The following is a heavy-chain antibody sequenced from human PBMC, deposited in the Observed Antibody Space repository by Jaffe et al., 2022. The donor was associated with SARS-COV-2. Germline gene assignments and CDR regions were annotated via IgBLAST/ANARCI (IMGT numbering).Heavy chain of an antibody. CDR3: AKGGVVNPDY. V-gene: IGHV3-30*18. CDR2: ISYDGSNK. J-gene: IGHJ4*02. D-gene: IGHD3-3*01. Sequence: QVQLVESGGGVVQPGRSLRLSCAASGFTFSSYGMHWVRQAPGKGLEWVAVISYDGSNKYYADSVKGRFTISRDNSKNTLYLQMNSLRAEDTAVYYCAKGGVVNPDYWGQGTLVTVSS. CDR1: GFTFSSYG.